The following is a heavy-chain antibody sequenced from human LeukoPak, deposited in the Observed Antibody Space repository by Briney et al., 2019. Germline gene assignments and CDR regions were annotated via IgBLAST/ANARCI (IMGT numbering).Heavy chain of an antibody. Sequence: GGSLRLSCAASGFTFSSYWMHWVRQAPGKGLVWVSRINSDGSSTSYADSVKGRFTISRDNAKNTLYLQMNSLRAEDTAVYYCARYNIAVAGFDYWGQGTLVTASS. CDR1: GFTFSSYW. D-gene: IGHD6-19*01. V-gene: IGHV3-74*01. CDR3: ARYNIAVAGFDY. CDR2: INSDGSST. J-gene: IGHJ4*02.